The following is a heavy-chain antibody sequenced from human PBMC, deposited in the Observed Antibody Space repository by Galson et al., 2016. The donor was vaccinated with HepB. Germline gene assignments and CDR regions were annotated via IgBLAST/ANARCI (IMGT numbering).Heavy chain of an antibody. D-gene: IGHD6-19*01. V-gene: IGHV3-7*01. CDR2: IKGDGTQK. CDR1: DFTLSLYW. Sequence: SLRLSCAASDFTLSLYWMGWVRQAPGKGLEWVATIKGDGTQKRYVDSVEGRFTLSRGNAENSMFLQMDSLRVEDTAVYYCARLGGSGWTFDLWGQGTLVTVPS. CDR3: ARLGGSGWTFDL. J-gene: IGHJ4*02.